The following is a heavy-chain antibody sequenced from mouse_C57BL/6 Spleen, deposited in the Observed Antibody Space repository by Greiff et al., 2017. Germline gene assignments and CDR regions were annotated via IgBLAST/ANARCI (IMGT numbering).Heavy chain of an antibody. J-gene: IGHJ3*01. V-gene: IGHV14-4*01. Sequence: EVQLQQSGAELVRPGASVKLSCTASGFNIKDDYMHWVKQRPEQGLEWIGWIDPENGDTEYASKFQGKATITADTSSNTAYLQLSSLTSEDTAVYYCTNYGSSYTGFAYWGQGTLVTVST. CDR2: IDPENGDT. D-gene: IGHD1-1*01. CDR3: TNYGSSYTGFAY. CDR1: GFNIKDDY.